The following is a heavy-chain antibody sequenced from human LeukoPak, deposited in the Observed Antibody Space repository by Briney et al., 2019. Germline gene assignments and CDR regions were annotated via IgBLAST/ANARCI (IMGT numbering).Heavy chain of an antibody. CDR3: ARDRVVAATPEGY. CDR2: ISSSSSYI. Sequence: GGSLRLSCAASGFTFSSYSMNWVRQAPGKGLEWVSSISSSSSYIYYADSVKGRFTISRDNAKNSLYLQMNSLRAEDTAVYYCARDRVVAATPEGYWGQGTLVTVPS. J-gene: IGHJ4*02. D-gene: IGHD2-15*01. CDR1: GFTFSSYS. V-gene: IGHV3-21*01.